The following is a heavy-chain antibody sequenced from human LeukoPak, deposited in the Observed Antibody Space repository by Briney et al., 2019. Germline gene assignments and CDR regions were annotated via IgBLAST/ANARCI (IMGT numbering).Heavy chain of an antibody. J-gene: IGHJ4*02. CDR2: ISSNGGST. D-gene: IGHD4-17*01. Sequence: PGGSLRLSCAASGFTFSSYAMHWVRQAPGKGLEYVSAISSNGGSTYYANSVKGRFTISRDNSKNTLYLQMGSLRAEDTAVYYCIYGARGIWGQGTLVTVSS. V-gene: IGHV3-64*01. CDR1: GFTFSSYA. CDR3: IYGARGI.